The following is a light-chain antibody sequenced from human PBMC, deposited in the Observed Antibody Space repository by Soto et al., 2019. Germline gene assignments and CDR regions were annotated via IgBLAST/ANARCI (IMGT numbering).Light chain of an antibody. J-gene: IGLJ1*01. CDR3: CSYAGSYTYV. CDR1: SSDVGGYNY. V-gene: IGLV2-11*01. Sequence: QSALTQPRPVSGSPGQSVTISCTGTSSDVGGYNYVSWYQQHPGKAPKLMIYDVSKRPSGVPDRFSGSKSGNTASLTISGLQAEDEADYYCCSYAGSYTYVFGTGTKATVL. CDR2: DVS.